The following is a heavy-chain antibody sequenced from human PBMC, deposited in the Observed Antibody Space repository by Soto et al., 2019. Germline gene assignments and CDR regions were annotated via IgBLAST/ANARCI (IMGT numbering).Heavy chain of an antibody. Sequence: EVQLVESGGGLVQPGGSLRLSCAASGFTVSSNYMSWVRQAPGKGLEWVSVIYSGGSTYYADSVKGRFTITRDNSKNMLYLKMNSLRAEDTAVYYCARDMVRGRYPKYFQHWGQGTLVNVSS. D-gene: IGHD3-10*01. V-gene: IGHV3-66*01. CDR3: ARDMVRGRYPKYFQH. CDR1: GFTVSSNY. J-gene: IGHJ1*01. CDR2: IYSGGST.